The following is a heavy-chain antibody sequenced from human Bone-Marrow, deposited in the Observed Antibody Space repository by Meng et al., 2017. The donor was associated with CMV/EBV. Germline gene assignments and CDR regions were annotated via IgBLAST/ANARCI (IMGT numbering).Heavy chain of an antibody. CDR1: GGTFSSYA. J-gene: IGHJ5*02. CDR3: ASEVLNCSSTSCYPWFDP. Sequence: SVKVSCKASGGTFSSYAISWVRQAPGQGLEWMGGIIPILGIANYAQKFQGRVTITADKSTSTAYMELSSLRSEDTAVYYCASEVLNCSSTSCYPWFDPWGQGNLVTVAS. D-gene: IGHD2-2*01. V-gene: IGHV1-69*10. CDR2: IIPILGIA.